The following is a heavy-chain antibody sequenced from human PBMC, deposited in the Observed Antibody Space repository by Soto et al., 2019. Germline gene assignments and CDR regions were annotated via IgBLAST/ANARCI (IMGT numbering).Heavy chain of an antibody. J-gene: IGHJ6*02. V-gene: IGHV1-69*13. CDR3: ARYIPGVRYYGMDV. Sequence: SVKVSCKASGGTFSSYAISWVRQAPGQGLEWMGGIIPIFSTANYAQKFQGRVTITADESTSTAYMELSSLRSEDTAVYYCARYIPGVRYYGMDVWGQGTTVTVSS. D-gene: IGHD2-2*01. CDR1: GGTFSSYA. CDR2: IIPIFSTA.